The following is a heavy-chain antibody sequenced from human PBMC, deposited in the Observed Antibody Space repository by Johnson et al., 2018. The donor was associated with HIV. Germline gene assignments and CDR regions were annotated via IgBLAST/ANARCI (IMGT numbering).Heavy chain of an antibody. CDR3: ARVAWFAFDL. J-gene: IGHJ3*01. CDR1: GFTFSSYG. Sequence: VQLVESGGGVVRPGGSLRLSCAASGFTFSSYGMHWVRQAPGKGLEWVANIKQDGSEKYYVDSVKGRFTISRDNAKNSLYLQMNSLRVEDTAVYYCARVAWFAFDLWGQVTMVTVSS. V-gene: IGHV3-7*03. CDR2: IKQDGSEK. D-gene: IGHD3-10*01.